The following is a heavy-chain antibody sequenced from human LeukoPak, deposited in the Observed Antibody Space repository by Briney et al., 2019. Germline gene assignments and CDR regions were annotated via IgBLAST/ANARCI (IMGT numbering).Heavy chain of an antibody. D-gene: IGHD3-22*01. V-gene: IGHV4-61*02. Sequence: PSETLSLTCTVSGGSISSGSYYWSWIRQPAGKGLEWIGRMYSSGSTNYNPSLKSRVTISVDTSKNQFSLKLSSVTAADTAVYYCARDHYYDSSGYYPWGQGTLVTVSS. CDR3: ARDHYYDSSGYYP. CDR1: GGSISSGSYY. CDR2: MYSSGST. J-gene: IGHJ5*02.